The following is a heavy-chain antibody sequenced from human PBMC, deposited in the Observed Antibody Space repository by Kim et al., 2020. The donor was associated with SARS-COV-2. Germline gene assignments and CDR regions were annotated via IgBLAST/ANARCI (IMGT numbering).Heavy chain of an antibody. J-gene: IGHJ4*02. CDR1: GFTFSTYT. Sequence: GGSLRLSCAASGFTFSTYTMHWVRQAPGKGLEWVAVIRHDGTNGYFADSVKGRFTISRDNPKNTLSLQMNSLRAEDTAVYYCVRSCGGTTCSFFNYWGQGTLVTVSS. D-gene: IGHD3-10*01. V-gene: IGHV3-33*01. CDR2: IRHDGTNG. CDR3: VRSCGGTTCSFFNY.